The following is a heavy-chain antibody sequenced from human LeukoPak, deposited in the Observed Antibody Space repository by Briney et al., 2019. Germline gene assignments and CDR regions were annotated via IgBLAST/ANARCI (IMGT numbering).Heavy chain of an antibody. CDR1: GITLSNYG. J-gene: IGHJ4*02. Sequence: PGGSLRLSCAVSGITLSNYGMSWVRQAPGKGLEWVAGISGSGGSTNYADSVKGRFTISRDNPKNTLYLQMNSLRAEDTAVHFCAKRGVVIRVILVGFHREAYYFDSWGQGALVTVSS. D-gene: IGHD2/OR15-2a*01. CDR2: ISGSGGST. V-gene: IGHV3-23*01. CDR3: AKRGVVIRVILVGFHREAYYFDS.